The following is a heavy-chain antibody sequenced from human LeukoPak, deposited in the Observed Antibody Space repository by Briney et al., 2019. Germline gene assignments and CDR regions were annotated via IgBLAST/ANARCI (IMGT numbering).Heavy chain of an antibody. V-gene: IGHV1-2*06. D-gene: IGHD6-6*01. CDR1: GYTFTGYY. J-gene: IGHJ5*02. CDR3: ARDHPSSIAARPRWFDP. Sequence: ASVKVSCEASGYTFTGYYMHWVRQAPGQGLEWMGRINPNSGGTNYAQKFQGRVTMTRDTSISTAYMELSRLRSDDTAVYYCARDHPSSIAARPRWFDPWGQGTLVTVSS. CDR2: INPNSGGT.